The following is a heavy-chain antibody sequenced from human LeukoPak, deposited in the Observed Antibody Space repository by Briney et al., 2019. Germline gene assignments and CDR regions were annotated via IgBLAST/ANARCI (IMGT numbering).Heavy chain of an antibody. CDR3: ARVGPYSGSYYYYYYYMDV. CDR1: GGSFSGYY. Sequence: SETLSLTCAVYGGSFSGYYWSWIRQPPGKGLEWIGEINHSGSTNYNPSLKSRVTISVDTSKNQFSLKLSSVTAADTAAYYCARVGPYSGSYYYYYYYMDVWGKGTTVTVSS. J-gene: IGHJ6*03. CDR2: INHSGST. D-gene: IGHD1-26*01. V-gene: IGHV4-34*01.